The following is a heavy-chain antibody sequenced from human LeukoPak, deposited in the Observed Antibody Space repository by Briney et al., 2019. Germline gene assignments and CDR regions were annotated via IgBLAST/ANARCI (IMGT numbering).Heavy chain of an antibody. CDR3: ARDHRLYGDCPLH. V-gene: IGHV3-30-3*01. D-gene: IGHD4-17*01. CDR2: ISYDGRNK. Sequence: GGSLRLSCAASGFTFSTYAMHWVRQAPGKGLEWVAVISYDGRNKYYADSVKGRFTISRDDSKNTLYLQMNSLRAEDTAIYYCARDHRLYGDCPLHWGQGTLVTVSS. J-gene: IGHJ4*02. CDR1: GFTFSTYA.